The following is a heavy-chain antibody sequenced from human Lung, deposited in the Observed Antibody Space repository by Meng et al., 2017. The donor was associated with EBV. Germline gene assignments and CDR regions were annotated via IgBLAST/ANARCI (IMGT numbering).Heavy chain of an antibody. Sequence: VQLQASGPGLWSPSGLLSLTCAVSGGSLSSRNWWSWVRQPPGKGLEWIGEIYHSGSTNYNPSLKSRVTISADTSKNQFSLKLSSVTAPDTAVYYCARHSYHSCFDPWGQGTLVTVSS. V-gene: IGHV4-4*02. CDR2: IYHSGST. CDR1: GGSLSSRNW. J-gene: IGHJ5*02. CDR3: ARHSYHSCFDP. D-gene: IGHD2-2*01.